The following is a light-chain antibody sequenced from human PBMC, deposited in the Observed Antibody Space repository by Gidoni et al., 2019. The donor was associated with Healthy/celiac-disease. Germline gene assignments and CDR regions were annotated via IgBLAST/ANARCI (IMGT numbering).Light chain of an antibody. V-gene: IGKV3-20*01. CDR1: HSVSSSY. Sequence: EIVLTQSPGTLSLSPGERATLSCRASHSVSSSYLAWYQQKPGQAPRLLIYGASSRATGIPDRFSGSGGGTDFTLTISGLEPEDFAVYYCQQYGSSRTFGQGTKVEIK. J-gene: IGKJ1*01. CDR2: GAS. CDR3: QQYGSSRT.